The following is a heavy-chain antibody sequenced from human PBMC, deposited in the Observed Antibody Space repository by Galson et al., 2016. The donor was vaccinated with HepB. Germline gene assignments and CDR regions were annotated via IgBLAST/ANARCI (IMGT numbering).Heavy chain of an antibody. J-gene: IGHJ3*02. V-gene: IGHV4-59*01. CDR1: GDSIGRYY. D-gene: IGHD5-12*01. CDR2: TYNSGKT. Sequence: SETLSLTCNVSGDSIGRYYWSWIRQPPGKGLEWIGYTYNSGKTLYTPSIKSRVTISVDTSKNQFSLKLTSVTAADTALYYCARDIILATYPRAFDIWGHGTMVTVSS. CDR3: ARDIILATYPRAFDI.